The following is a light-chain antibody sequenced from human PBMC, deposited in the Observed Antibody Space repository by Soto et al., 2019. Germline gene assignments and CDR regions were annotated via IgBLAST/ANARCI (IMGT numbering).Light chain of an antibody. CDR3: QQSYSTPLT. Sequence: DLPMTQSPSSLSASVGDRVTITCRASQSISNLLNWYQQKPGKAPKFLIYAASSLQSGVPARFSGSGSGTDFTLTISSLQPEDFATYYCQQSYSTPLTFGGGTKVEIK. CDR1: QSISNL. J-gene: IGKJ4*01. CDR2: AAS. V-gene: IGKV1-39*01.